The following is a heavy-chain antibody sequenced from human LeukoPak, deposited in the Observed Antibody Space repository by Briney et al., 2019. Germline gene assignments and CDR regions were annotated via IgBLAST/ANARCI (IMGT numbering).Heavy chain of an antibody. D-gene: IGHD2/OR15-2a*01. V-gene: IGHV4-34*01. CDR1: GGPFSGYY. CDR3: ARMQPLYYFDY. J-gene: IGHJ4*02. Sequence: PSETLSLTCAVYGGPFSGYYWSWIRQPPGKGLEWIGEINHSGSTNYNPSLKSRVTISVDTSKNQFSLKLSSVTAADTAVYYCARMQPLYYFDYWGQGTLVTVSS. CDR2: INHSGST.